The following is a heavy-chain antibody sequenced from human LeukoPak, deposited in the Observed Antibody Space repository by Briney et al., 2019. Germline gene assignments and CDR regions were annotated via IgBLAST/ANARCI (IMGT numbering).Heavy chain of an antibody. CDR3: AKALFDY. V-gene: IGHV3-30*18. J-gene: IGHJ4*02. CDR1: GFTFSSYS. CDR2: ISYDGSNK. Sequence: GGSLRLSCAASGFTFSSYSMNWVRQAPGKGLEWVAVISYDGSNKYYADSVKGRFTISRDNSKNTLYLQMNSLRAEDTAVYYCAKALFDYWGQGTLVTVSS.